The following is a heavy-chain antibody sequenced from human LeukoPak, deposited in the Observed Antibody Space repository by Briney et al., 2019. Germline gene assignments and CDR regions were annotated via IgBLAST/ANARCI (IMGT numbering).Heavy chain of an antibody. CDR3: VREIAARPGYYFDL. D-gene: IGHD6-6*01. V-gene: IGHV3-21*01. J-gene: IGHJ4*02. CDR1: GFGFSGYS. CDR2: ITRNSDYI. Sequence: GGSLSLSCAASGFGFSGYSMYWVHQAPGKGLQWVSSITRNSDYIYNADSVKGRFTISRDNAKSSLYLQMNSLGAEDTAVYYCVREIAARPGYYFDLWGQGTLVTVSS.